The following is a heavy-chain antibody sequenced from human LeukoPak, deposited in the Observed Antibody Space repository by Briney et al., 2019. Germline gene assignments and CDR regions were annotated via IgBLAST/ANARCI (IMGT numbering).Heavy chain of an antibody. CDR2: INPNSGGT. V-gene: IGHV1-2*02. CDR1: GYTFTGYY. D-gene: IGHD3-22*01. J-gene: IGHJ4*02. Sequence: ASVKVSCRASGYTFTGYYMHWVRQAPGQGLEWMGWINPNSGGTNYAQKFQGRVTMTRDTSISTAYMELSRLRSDDTAVYYCARDGSHYYDSSGYYSLGYWGQGTLVTVSS. CDR3: ARDGSHYYDSSGYYSLGY.